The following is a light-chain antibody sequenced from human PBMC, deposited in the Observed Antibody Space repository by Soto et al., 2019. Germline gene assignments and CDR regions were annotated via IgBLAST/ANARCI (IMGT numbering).Light chain of an antibody. J-gene: IGKJ1*01. CDR3: LQYNNWPPWT. V-gene: IGKV3-15*01. CDR1: QSVGAN. Sequence: EIVMTQSPVTLSVSPGERATLSCRASQSVGANLAWYQQKPGQAPRLLIHGASTRATGIPARFSGSGSGTEFPLTISSLQSEDFATYYCLQYNNWPPWTFGQGTKVDIK. CDR2: GAS.